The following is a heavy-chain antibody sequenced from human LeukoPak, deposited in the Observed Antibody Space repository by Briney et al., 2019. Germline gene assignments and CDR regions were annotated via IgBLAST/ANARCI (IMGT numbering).Heavy chain of an antibody. J-gene: IGHJ3*02. V-gene: IGHV3-7*04. Sequence: PGGSLRLSCAASGFSFRNAWMSWVRQAPGKGLEWVANIKKDGSEKYYVDSVKGRFTISRDNAKNSLYLQMNSLRADDTALYYCARHWEGVESDAFDIWGQGTMVTVSS. CDR3: ARHWEGVESDAFDI. CDR2: IKKDGSEK. CDR1: GFSFRNAW. D-gene: IGHD1-26*01.